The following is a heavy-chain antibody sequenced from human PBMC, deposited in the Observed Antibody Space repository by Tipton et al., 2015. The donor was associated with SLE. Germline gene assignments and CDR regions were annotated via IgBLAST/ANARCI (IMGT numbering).Heavy chain of an antibody. CDR1: GGSFSGYY. Sequence: TLSLTCAVYGGSFSGYYWSWIRQSPGKGLEWLGAINHSGSTNYNPSLKSRLTLLVDTSKNQFSLKLSSVTAADTAVYYCARDTTPIDYWGQGTLVTVSS. V-gene: IGHV4-34*01. CDR3: ARDTTPIDY. D-gene: IGHD1-1*01. J-gene: IGHJ4*02. CDR2: INHSGST.